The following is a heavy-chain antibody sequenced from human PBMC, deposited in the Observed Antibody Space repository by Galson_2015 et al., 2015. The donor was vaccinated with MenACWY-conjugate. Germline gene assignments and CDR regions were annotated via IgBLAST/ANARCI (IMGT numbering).Heavy chain of an antibody. CDR2: IDPSDSFT. CDR3: ARRGLVGYGLNKYYGMDV. V-gene: IGHV5-10-1*01. D-gene: IGHD2-15*01. CDR1: GFTFTSYW. J-gene: IGHJ6*02. Sequence: QSGAEVKKPGESLKISCTGSGFTFTSYWISWVRQMPGKGLEWMGRIDPSDSFTNYSPSFQGHVTISADKSVSTAYLQWSSLKASDTATYYCARRGLVGYGLNKYYGMDVWGQGTTVTVSS.